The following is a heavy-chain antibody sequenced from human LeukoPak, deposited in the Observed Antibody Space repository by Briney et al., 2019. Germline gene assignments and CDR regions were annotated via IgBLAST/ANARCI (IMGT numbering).Heavy chain of an antibody. CDR2: ISGSGGST. CDR3: AKDVNYYDSSGYSIFQH. J-gene: IGHJ1*01. Sequence: GGSLRLSCAVSGFTFSSYVMSWIRQAPGKGLEWVSAISGSGGSTYYADSVKGRFTISRDNSKNTLFLQMNSLRPEDTAVYYCAKDVNYYDSSGYSIFQHWGQGTLVTVSS. V-gene: IGHV3-23*01. CDR1: GFTFSSYV. D-gene: IGHD3-22*01.